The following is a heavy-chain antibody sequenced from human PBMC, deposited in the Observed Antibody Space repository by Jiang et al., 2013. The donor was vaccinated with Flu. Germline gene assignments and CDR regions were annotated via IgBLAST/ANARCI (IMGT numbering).Heavy chain of an antibody. D-gene: IGHD3-3*01. V-gene: IGHV3-23*01. CDR3: AKEVTYDFWSGPHDAFDI. CDR1: GFTFSSYA. J-gene: IGHJ3*02. CDR2: ISGSGGST. Sequence: VQLLESGGGLVQPGGSLRLSCAASGFTFSSYAMSWVRQAPGKGLEWVSAISGSGGSTYYADSVKGRFTISRDNSKNTLYLQMNSLRAEDTAVYYCAKEVTYDFWSGPHDAFDIWGQGTMVTVSS.